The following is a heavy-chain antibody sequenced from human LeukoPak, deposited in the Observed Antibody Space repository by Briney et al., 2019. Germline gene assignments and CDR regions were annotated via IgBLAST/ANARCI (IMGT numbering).Heavy chain of an antibody. CDR3: ARAGDGNYYYYYYMDV. CDR2: VITIFGTA. D-gene: IGHD4-17*01. Sequence: SVKVSCKASSFIFNNYGISWVRQAPGQGLEWTGGVITIFGTANYAKQFQGRVTITADKSTSTAYLDLSSLRSWDTAVYYCARAGDGNYYYYYYMDVWGKGTTVTVSS. J-gene: IGHJ6*03. V-gene: IGHV1-69*06. CDR1: SFIFNNYG.